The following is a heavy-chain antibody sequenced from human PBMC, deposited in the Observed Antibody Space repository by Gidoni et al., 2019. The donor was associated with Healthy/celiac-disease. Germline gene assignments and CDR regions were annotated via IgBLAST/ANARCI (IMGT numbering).Heavy chain of an antibody. D-gene: IGHD3-9*01. CDR3: ATYYDILTGYRNFDY. J-gene: IGHJ4*02. V-gene: IGHV1-2*02. CDR2: INPNSGGT. Sequence: QVQLVQSGAEVKKPGASVKVSCKASGYTFTGYYMHWVRQAPGQGLEWMGWINPNSGGTNYAQKFQGRVTMTRDTSISTAYMELSRLRSDDTAVYYCATYYDILTGYRNFDYWGQGTLVTVSS. CDR1: GYTFTGYY.